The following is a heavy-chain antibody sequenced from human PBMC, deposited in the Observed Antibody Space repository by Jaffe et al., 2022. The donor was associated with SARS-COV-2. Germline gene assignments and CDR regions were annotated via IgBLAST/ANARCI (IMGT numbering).Heavy chain of an antibody. CDR1: GGSISSRGFY. Sequence: HLQVQESGPGLVKPSETLSLTCTVSGGSISSRGFYWGWIRQPPGKGLEWIGSIFYSGTTYYNSSLESRVTIFADTSKNQFSLNLSSVTAADTAVYYCARDSRAFDIWGQGTMVTVSS. CDR3: ARDSRAFDI. CDR2: IFYSGTT. V-gene: IGHV4-39*02. J-gene: IGHJ3*02.